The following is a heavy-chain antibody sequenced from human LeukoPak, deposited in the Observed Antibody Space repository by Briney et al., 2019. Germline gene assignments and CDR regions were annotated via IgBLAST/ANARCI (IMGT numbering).Heavy chain of an antibody. Sequence: GGSLRLSCAASGFTFSSYAMHWVRQAPGKGLEWVAVISYDGSNKYYADSVKGRLTISRDNSKNTLYLQMNSLRAEDTAVYYCARDRQWELLGYFDYWGQGTLVTVSS. CDR3: ARDRQWELLGYFDY. CDR1: GFTFSSYA. CDR2: ISYDGSNK. D-gene: IGHD1-26*01. V-gene: IGHV3-30-3*01. J-gene: IGHJ4*02.